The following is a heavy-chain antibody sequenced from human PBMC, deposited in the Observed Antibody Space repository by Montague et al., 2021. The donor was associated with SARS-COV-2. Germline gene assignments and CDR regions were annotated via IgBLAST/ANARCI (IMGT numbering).Heavy chain of an antibody. Sequence: SETLSLTCGVSGASVTSTNWWSWGRQPTGKGLEWVGEIYHTGNTNYSPSLKNRVTISLDKSKNQLSLRLNSVTAADTAVYYCASPKEGSGYYRPFDYWGQGTLVTVSS. D-gene: IGHD3-22*01. J-gene: IGHJ4*02. CDR3: ASPKEGSGYYRPFDY. V-gene: IGHV4-4*02. CDR1: GASVTSTNW. CDR2: IYHTGNT.